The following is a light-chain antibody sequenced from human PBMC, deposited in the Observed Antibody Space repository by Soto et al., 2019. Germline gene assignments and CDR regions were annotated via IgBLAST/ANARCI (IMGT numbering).Light chain of an antibody. CDR1: QTTTSW. CDR3: QHNNRYSEA. V-gene: IGKV1-5*03. Sequence: DIQMTQTPYTLSGSVGDRVTITCRARQTTTSWLAWYQQTAKTAPKLLNYKASTQKSGVPSRFSGSGSGTEFTLTISSLQPDDFATYYCQHNNRYSEAFGQGTKVDIK. J-gene: IGKJ1*01. CDR2: KAS.